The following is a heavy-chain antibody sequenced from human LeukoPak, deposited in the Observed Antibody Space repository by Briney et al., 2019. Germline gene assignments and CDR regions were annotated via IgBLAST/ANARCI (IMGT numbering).Heavy chain of an antibody. Sequence: PSETLSLTCTVSGGSISGGSYYWAWIRQPPGKGLEWIGNIYYSGSTYYNPSLKSRVTLSVDTSKNQFSLKLSSVTAADTAVYYCAGTSDDYYGSGSSKGDYWGQGTLVTVSS. CDR3: AGTSDDYYGSGSSKGDY. D-gene: IGHD3-10*01. J-gene: IGHJ4*02. CDR2: IYYSGST. V-gene: IGHV4-39*07. CDR1: GGSISGGSYY.